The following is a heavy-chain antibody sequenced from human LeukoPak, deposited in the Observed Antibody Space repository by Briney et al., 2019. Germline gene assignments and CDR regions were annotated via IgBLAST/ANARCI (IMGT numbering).Heavy chain of an antibody. CDR3: ARSIAAAGARDYMDV. D-gene: IGHD6-13*01. CDR2: MSGSGYHTYYADSDKT. J-gene: IGHJ6*03. V-gene: IGHV3-23*01. Sequence: YPGGSLRLSCAASGFDFNNYAMSWVRQGPGKRLEGVSAMSGSGYHTYYADSDKTYYADSVKGRFTISRDNSKNTLYLQMNSLRAEDTAVYYCARSIAAAGARDYMDVWGKGTTVTVSS. CDR1: GFDFNNYA.